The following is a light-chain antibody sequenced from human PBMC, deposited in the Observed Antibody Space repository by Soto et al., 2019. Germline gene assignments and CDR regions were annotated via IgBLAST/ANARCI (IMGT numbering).Light chain of an antibody. CDR1: QSISSW. CDR2: KAS. J-gene: IGKJ1*01. V-gene: IGKV1-5*03. Sequence: DIQMTQSPSTLSASVGDRVTITCRASQSISSWLAWYQQKPGQAPRLLIFKASTLKSGVPSRFSGSGSGTEFTLTISSLQADDFATYYCQQYDDYSWMFGQGTKVEIK. CDR3: QQYDDYSWM.